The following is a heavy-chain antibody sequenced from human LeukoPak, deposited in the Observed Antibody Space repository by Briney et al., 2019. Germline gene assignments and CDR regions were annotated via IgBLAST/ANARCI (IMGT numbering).Heavy chain of an antibody. Sequence: SETLSLTCTVSGGSVNSGSFYWSWIRQPPGKGLEWIGYIYFSGSTNYNPSLRSRVTISVDTSKNQFSLKLSSVTAADTAVYYCAKSREEIRGLDAFDIWGQGTMVTVSS. D-gene: IGHD5-24*01. CDR1: GGSVNSGSFY. J-gene: IGHJ3*02. CDR3: AKSREEIRGLDAFDI. CDR2: IYFSGST. V-gene: IGHV4-61*01.